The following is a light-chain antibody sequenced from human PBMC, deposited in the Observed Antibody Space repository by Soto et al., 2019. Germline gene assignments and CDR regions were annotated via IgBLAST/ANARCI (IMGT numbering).Light chain of an antibody. J-gene: IGKJ4*01. CDR1: QSVGRNY. Sequence: IVLTQSPGTLSLSPGERATLSCRASQSVGRNYLAWFQHKPDQAPRLLIYDASNRATGVPDRFSGSGSGTDFTLSVTRLEPEDFAVYYCHQYAVSPLTFGGGTTVEIK. CDR2: DAS. CDR3: HQYAVSPLT. V-gene: IGKV3-20*01.